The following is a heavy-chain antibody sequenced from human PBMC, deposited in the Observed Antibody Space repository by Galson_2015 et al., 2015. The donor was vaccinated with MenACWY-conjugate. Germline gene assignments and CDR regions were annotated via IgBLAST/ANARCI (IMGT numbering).Heavy chain of an antibody. Sequence: SLRLSCAASGFTFNNYWMHWVRQPPGKGLEWISYIKADGSFSNYAVSVKGRFTISTDNAKNMVYLQMDGLGDEDTAVYFCARDNNWSFDSWGQGTLVTVSS. J-gene: IGHJ4*02. V-gene: IGHV3-74*01. CDR2: IKADGSFS. CDR1: GFTFNNYW. D-gene: IGHD1-1*01. CDR3: ARDNNWSFDS.